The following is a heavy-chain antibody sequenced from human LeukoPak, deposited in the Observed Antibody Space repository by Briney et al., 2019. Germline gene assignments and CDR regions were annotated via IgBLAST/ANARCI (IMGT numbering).Heavy chain of an antibody. CDR3: PRGEWLVLGDH. CDR2: INPNSGGT. D-gene: IGHD3-3*01. CDR1: GYNFDAYY. Sequence: ASVKVSCKASGYNFDAYYMHWVRQAPGQGLEWMGWINPNSGGTNYAQKFQGRVTLTRDTSINTVYMEVNRLTSDDTVVYYCPRGEWLVLGDHWGQGTPVTVSS. J-gene: IGHJ4*02. V-gene: IGHV1-2*02.